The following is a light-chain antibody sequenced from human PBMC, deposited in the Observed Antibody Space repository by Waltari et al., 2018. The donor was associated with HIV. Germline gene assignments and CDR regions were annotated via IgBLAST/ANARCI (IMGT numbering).Light chain of an antibody. CDR2: SAS. CDR1: QNISSY. CDR3: QQSYSTPWT. V-gene: IGKV1-39*01. J-gene: IGKJ1*01. Sequence: DIQMTQSPSSLSPSVGDRVTITCRTSQNISSYLNWYQHKLGKAPVLLIYSASSLQSGVPTSFTGSGSGTDFTLAITSLQPEDFAAYYCQQSYSTPWTFGQGTKVEI.